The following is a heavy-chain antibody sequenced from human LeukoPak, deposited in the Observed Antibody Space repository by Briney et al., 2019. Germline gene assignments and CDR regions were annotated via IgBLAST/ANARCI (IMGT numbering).Heavy chain of an antibody. CDR3: ARITYDFWTAYYMPDDP. Sequence: GISWVRQAPGKGLEWMGWISIYNGNTEYAQKLRGRVTITTDTSTSTAYMELRSLRSEDTAVYYCARITYDFWTAYYMPDDPCGQGPLVPVSS. D-gene: IGHD3-3*01. V-gene: IGHV1-18*01. J-gene: IGHJ5*02. CDR2: ISIYNGNT. CDR1: G.